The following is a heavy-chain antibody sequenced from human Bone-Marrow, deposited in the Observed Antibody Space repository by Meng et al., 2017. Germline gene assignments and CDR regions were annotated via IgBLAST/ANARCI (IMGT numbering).Heavy chain of an antibody. CDR1: GGSFSDYY. V-gene: IGHV4-34*04. D-gene: IGHD4-11*01. CDR3: ARGPTTMAHDFDY. Sequence: SETLSLTCVVSGGSFSDYYWSWIRQPPGKGLEWIGEINHSGSTNNNPSLESRATISVDTSQNNLSLKLSSVTAADSAVYYCARGPTTMAHDFDYWGQGTLVTVSS. J-gene: IGHJ4*02. CDR2: INHSGST.